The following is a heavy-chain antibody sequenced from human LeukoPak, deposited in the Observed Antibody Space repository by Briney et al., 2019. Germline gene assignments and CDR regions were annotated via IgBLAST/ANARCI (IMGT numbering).Heavy chain of an antibody. Sequence: SQTLSLTCTVSGGSISSGGYYWSWIRQPPGKGLEWIGRIYTSGSTNYNPSLKSRVTMSVDTSKNQFSLKLSSVTAADTAVYYCARVSLVRGAPDYYFDYWGQGTLVTVSS. J-gene: IGHJ4*02. CDR2: IYTSGST. V-gene: IGHV4-61*02. CDR3: ARVSLVRGAPDYYFDY. D-gene: IGHD3-10*01. CDR1: GGSISSGGYY.